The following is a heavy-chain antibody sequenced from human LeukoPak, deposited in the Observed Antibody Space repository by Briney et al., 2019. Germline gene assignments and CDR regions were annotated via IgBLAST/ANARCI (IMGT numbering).Heavy chain of an antibody. J-gene: IGHJ4*02. D-gene: IGHD3-10*01. CDR1: EFTFSSYS. V-gene: IGHV3-48*02. CDR2: LSSSSGTI. Sequence: TGGSLRLSCAASEFTFSSYSMNWVRQAPGKGLEWVSYLSSSSGTIYYADSVEGRFTISRDNAKNSLYLQMNSLRDEVTAVYYCARAFRSGSYYFDYWGQGTLVTVSS. CDR3: ARAFRSGSYYFDY.